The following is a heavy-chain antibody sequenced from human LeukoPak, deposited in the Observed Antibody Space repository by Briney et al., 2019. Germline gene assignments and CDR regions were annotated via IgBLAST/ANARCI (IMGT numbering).Heavy chain of an antibody. CDR1: GFTFSSYA. Sequence: PGGSLRLSCAASGFTFSSYAMSWVRQAPGKGLEWVSGISGSGGSTYYADSVKGRFTISRDNSKNTLYLQMNSLRAEDTAVYYCAKPPSVSDTSVGFDYWGQGTLVTVSS. J-gene: IGHJ4*02. CDR2: ISGSGGST. CDR3: AKPPSVSDTSVGFDY. V-gene: IGHV3-23*01. D-gene: IGHD6-19*01.